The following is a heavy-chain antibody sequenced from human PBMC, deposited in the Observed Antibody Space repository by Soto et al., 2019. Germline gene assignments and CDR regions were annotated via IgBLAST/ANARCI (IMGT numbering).Heavy chain of an antibody. CDR3: ARDRGYDAHDYYYNAMDV. D-gene: IGHD3-10*01. CDR2: ISGLSPYT. J-gene: IGHJ6*02. Sequence: EVQLVESGGGLVKPGGSLRLSCISSGFTFRTYTMNWVRQAPGKGLEWVSGISGLSPYTFYAESVRGRFTISRDNAKNSLFLQMDSLRAEDTAVYYCARDRGYDAHDYYYNAMDVWGQGTTVTVSS. V-gene: IGHV3-21*01. CDR1: GFTFRTYT.